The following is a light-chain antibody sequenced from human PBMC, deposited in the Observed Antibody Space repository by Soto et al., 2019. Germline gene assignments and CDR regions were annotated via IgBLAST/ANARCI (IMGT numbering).Light chain of an antibody. CDR1: SSNIGSNT. CDR2: GNS. V-gene: IGLV1-40*01. Sequence: QSVLTQPPSASGTPGQRVTISCSGSSSNIGSNTVNWYQQLPGTAPKLLIYGNSNRPSGVPDRFSGSKSGTSASLAITGLQAEDEADYYCQSYDSGLSAYVFGTGTKVTVL. CDR3: QSYDSGLSAYV. J-gene: IGLJ1*01.